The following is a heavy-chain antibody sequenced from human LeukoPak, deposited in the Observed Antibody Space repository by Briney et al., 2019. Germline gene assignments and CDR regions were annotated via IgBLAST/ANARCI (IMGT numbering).Heavy chain of an antibody. CDR1: GFTFSSYG. CDR2: MWYDGSNK. Sequence: GGSLRLSCAASGFTFSSYGMHWVRQAPGKGLEWVAVMWYDGSNKYYADSVKGRFTISRDNSKNTLYLQMNSLRAEDTAVFYCARDWGVRSSARWYFDLWGRGTLVTVSS. CDR3: ARDWGVRSSARWYFDL. D-gene: IGHD3-22*01. J-gene: IGHJ2*01. V-gene: IGHV3-33*01.